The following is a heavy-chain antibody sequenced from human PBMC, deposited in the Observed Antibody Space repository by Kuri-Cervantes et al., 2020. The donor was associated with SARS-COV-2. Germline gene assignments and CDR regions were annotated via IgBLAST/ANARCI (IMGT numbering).Heavy chain of an antibody. Sequence: SVKVSCKASGGTFSSYTISWVRQAPGQGLEWMGRIIPILGIANYAQKFQGRVTITADKSTSTAYMELSSLRSEDTAVYYCAADMAYCGDCYSNYYYYYYGMDVWGQGTTVTVSS. CDR3: AADMAYCGDCYSNYYYYYYGMDV. V-gene: IGHV1-69*02. CDR1: GGTFSSYT. J-gene: IGHJ6*02. CDR2: IIPILGIA. D-gene: IGHD2-21*02.